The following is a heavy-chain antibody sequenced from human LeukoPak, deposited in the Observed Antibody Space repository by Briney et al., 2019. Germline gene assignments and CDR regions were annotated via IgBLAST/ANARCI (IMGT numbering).Heavy chain of an antibody. CDR3: ARSRCSGGSCYAWGAAFDI. CDR1: GLTFSSYS. V-gene: IGHV3-48*02. D-gene: IGHD2-15*01. CDR2: ISSSSSTI. J-gene: IGHJ3*02. Sequence: GGSLRLSCAASGLTFSSYSMNWVRQAPGKGLEWVSHISSSSSTIYYADSVKGRFTISRDNAKNSLYLQMNSLRDEDTAVYYCARSRCSGGSCYAWGAAFDIWGQGTMVTVSS.